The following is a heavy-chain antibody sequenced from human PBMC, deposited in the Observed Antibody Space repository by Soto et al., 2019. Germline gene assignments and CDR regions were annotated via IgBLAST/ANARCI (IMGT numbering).Heavy chain of an antibody. D-gene: IGHD1-1*01. CDR3: VRSRQMESGNDYGLDV. CDR2: YHSGGST. J-gene: IGHJ6*02. CDR1: GVSLNTADTW. V-gene: IGHV4-30-4*01. Sequence: QVQLQESGSGLVKPSQSLSLTCTVSGVSLNTADTWWSWIRQSPGKGLEFIGYYHSGGSTYYAASFRSRVIISAYTSNSQFSLKLSSVTVADTAVYFCVRSRQMESGNDYGLDVWGQGTTVTVSS.